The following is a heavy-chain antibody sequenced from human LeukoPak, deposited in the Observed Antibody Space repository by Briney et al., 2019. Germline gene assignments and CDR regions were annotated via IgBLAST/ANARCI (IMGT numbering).Heavy chain of an antibody. D-gene: IGHD3-16*01. CDR1: DGSFSSGSYY. J-gene: IGHJ4*02. V-gene: IGHV4-61*01. CDR2: VFYSGST. CDR3: ARDRYALTFDY. Sequence: PSETLSLTCTVSDGSFSSGSYYWSWIRQPPGKGLEWIGYVFYSGSTNYNPSLKSRVTISVDTSKNQFSLKLNSVTAADTAVYYCARDRYALTFDYWGQGILVTVSS.